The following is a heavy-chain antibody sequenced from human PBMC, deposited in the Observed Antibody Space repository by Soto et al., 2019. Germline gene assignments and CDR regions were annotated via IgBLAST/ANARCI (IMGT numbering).Heavy chain of an antibody. Sequence: EVQLVESGGGLVKPGGSLRLSCAASGFTFSSHSMNWVRQAPGKGLEWVSSISSSSTYIYYADSVKGRFTISRDNAKNSLYLQMNGLRAEDTAVYYCASHPRDSSGYWYYFDYWRQGTLVTVSS. J-gene: IGHJ4*02. V-gene: IGHV3-21*01. D-gene: IGHD3-22*01. CDR2: ISSSSTYI. CDR1: GFTFSSHS. CDR3: ASHPRDSSGYWYYFDY.